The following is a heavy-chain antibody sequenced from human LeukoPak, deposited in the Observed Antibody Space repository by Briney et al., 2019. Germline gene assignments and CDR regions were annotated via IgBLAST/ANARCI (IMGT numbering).Heavy chain of an antibody. CDR1: GYTFTSYA. Sequence: ASVKVSCKASGYTFTSYAMNWVRQAPGQGLEWMGWINTNTGNPTYAQGFTGRFVFSLDTSISTAYLQISSLKAEDTAVYYCARDQSPFLGYCSGGSCGVDYWGQGTLVTVSS. CDR3: ARDQSPFLGYCSGGSCGVDY. D-gene: IGHD2-15*01. V-gene: IGHV7-4-1*02. CDR2: INTNTGNP. J-gene: IGHJ4*02.